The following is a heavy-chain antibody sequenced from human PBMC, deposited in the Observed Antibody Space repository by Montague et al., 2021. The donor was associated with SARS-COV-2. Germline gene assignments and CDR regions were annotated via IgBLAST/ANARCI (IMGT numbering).Heavy chain of an antibody. J-gene: IGHJ4*02. V-gene: IGHV3-23*01. CDR2: ISDTGANT. D-gene: IGHD3-10*01. Sequence: SLRLSCAASGFTFSHYGMSWVRQAPGKGLEWVSLISDTGANTHYADSVKGRFTISRDNSKNTVLLQMNSLRAEDTAVYYCAKCTHYYASGTYYNTYYFDHWGQGTLVTVSS. CDR1: GFTFSHYG. CDR3: AKCTHYYASGTYYNTYYFDH.